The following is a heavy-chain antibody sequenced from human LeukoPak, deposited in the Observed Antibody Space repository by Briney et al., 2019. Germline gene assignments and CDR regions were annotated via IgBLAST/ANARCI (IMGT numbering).Heavy chain of an antibody. J-gene: IGHJ4*02. Sequence: GGSLRLSCTASGFTFDDYTMYWVRQAPGKGLEWVSVIDWDGGSTNYADSVKGRFTISRDNSKNSLFLQMNSLRTEDTALYYCAKDMPEAIAGYFDSWGQGTLVTVSS. CDR3: AKDMPEAIAGYFDS. CDR1: GFTFDDYT. V-gene: IGHV3-43*01. D-gene: IGHD6-19*01. CDR2: IDWDGGST.